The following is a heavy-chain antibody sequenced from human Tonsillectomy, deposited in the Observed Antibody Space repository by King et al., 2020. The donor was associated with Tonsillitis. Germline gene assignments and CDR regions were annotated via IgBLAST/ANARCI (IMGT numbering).Heavy chain of an antibody. Sequence: VQLQESGPGLVKPSGTLSLTCAVSGGSISSSNWWSWVRQPPGKGLEWIGEIYHTGRTNYNPSLKSRVAISVDNSKNQFSLKLTSVTAADTAVYYWARSPNYYDSSGYSWAFDMWGQGTMVTVSS. CDR3: ARSPNYYDSSGYSWAFDM. D-gene: IGHD3-22*01. V-gene: IGHV4-4*02. CDR1: GGSISSSNW. CDR2: IYHTGRT. J-gene: IGHJ3*02.